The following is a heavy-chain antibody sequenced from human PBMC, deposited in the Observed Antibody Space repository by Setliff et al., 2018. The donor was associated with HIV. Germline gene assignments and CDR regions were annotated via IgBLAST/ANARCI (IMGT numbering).Heavy chain of an antibody. D-gene: IGHD1-1*01. CDR2: ISYDGSKK. J-gene: IGHJ4*02. V-gene: IGHV3-30*03. CDR3: ARVGTLINNPWDYFDY. Sequence: GGSLRLSCAASGFTFSSYGMHWVRQAPGKGLEWVSLISYDGSKKYYADSVKGRFSISRDNPKNTVYLQMNSLRPEDTALYYCARVGTLINNPWDYFDYWGQGTLVTVSS. CDR1: GFTFSSYG.